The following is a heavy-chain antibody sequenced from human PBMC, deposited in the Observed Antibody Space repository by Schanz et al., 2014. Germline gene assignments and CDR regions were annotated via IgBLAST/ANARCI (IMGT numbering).Heavy chain of an antibody. CDR1: GFTFSKAW. J-gene: IGHJ4*02. V-gene: IGHV3-15*01. Sequence: EVQLVESGGGLVEPGGSLGLSCAASGFTFSKAWMSWVRQAPGKGLEYIGRIKTKDEGEVPEHSAPAKRRFTISRDDSRNSFYPQPNSLRTEDPAVYYCATDHLPGLYYLDYWGQGTRVTVSS. D-gene: IGHD3-3*02. CDR3: ATDHLPGLYYLDY. CDR2: IKTKDEGEVP.